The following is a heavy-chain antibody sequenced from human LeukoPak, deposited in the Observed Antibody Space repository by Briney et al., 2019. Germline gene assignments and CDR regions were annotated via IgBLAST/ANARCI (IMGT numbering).Heavy chain of an antibody. D-gene: IGHD3-10*01. CDR3: ARVIGPFSGSYTIGY. J-gene: IGHJ4*02. CDR2: INTDGSIT. CDR1: GFTFNNYW. Sequence: GSLRLSCAASGFTFNNYWMHWVRQAPGKGLVWVSCINTDGSITTYADSVKGRFTISRDNAKNTLYLQMNSLRAEDTAVYYCARVIGPFSGSYTIGYWGQGTLVTVSS. V-gene: IGHV3-74*01.